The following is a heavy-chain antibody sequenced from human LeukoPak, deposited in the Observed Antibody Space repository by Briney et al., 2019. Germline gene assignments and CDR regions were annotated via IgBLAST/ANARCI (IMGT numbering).Heavy chain of an antibody. CDR2: IYTSGST. D-gene: IGHD1-26*01. CDR1: GGSISSGSYY. Sequence: SETLSLTCTVSGGSISSGSYYWSWIRQPAGKGLEWIGRIYTSGSTNYNPSLKSRVTISVDTSKNQFSLKLSSVTAADTAVYYCARDPWEHGHPWGQGTLVTVSS. CDR3: ARDPWEHGHP. J-gene: IGHJ5*02. V-gene: IGHV4-61*02.